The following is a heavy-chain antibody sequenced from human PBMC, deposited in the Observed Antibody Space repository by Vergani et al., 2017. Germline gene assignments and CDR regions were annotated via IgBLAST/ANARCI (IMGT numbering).Heavy chain of an antibody. J-gene: IGHJ4*02. CDR2: MDYSGST. Sequence: QVQLQESGPGLVKPSETLSLTCTVSGDSVISTDYHWGWIRQPPRKGLEWIGSMDYSGSTSYNPSLESRISISFETPKNQFSLRLTSVTAADTAVYYCASKRGACRAAYCHSYDFWGPGTLVGVSS. V-gene: IGHV4-39*01. D-gene: IGHD2-15*01. CDR3: ASKRGACRAAYCHSYDF. CDR1: GDSVISTDYH.